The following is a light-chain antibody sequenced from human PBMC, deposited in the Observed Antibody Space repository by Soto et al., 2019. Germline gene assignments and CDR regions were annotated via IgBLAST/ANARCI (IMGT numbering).Light chain of an antibody. CDR2: AAS. V-gene: IGKV1-27*01. J-gene: IGKJ1*01. Sequence: DIPMTQSPSSLSASVGDRVTITCRASQGISNYLAWYQQKPGKVPKLLIYAASTLQSGVPSRFSGSGSGTDYTLTISSRQHEDVAAYYCQKYSSAPPWTFGQGTKVEIK. CDR3: QKYSSAPPWT. CDR1: QGISNY.